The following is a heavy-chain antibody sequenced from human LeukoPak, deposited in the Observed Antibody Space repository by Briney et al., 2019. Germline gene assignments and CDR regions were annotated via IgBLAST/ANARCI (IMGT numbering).Heavy chain of an antibody. V-gene: IGHV1-69*13. D-gene: IGHD1-26*01. CDR3: ARLTYSGSRLTS. J-gene: IGHJ5*02. Sequence: SVKVSCKASGYTFTSYDINWVRQAPGQGLEWMGGIIPIFGTANYAQKFQGRVTITADESTSTAYMELSSLRSEDTAVYYCARLTYSGSRLTSWGQGTLVTVSS. CDR2: IIPIFGTA. CDR1: GYTFTSYD.